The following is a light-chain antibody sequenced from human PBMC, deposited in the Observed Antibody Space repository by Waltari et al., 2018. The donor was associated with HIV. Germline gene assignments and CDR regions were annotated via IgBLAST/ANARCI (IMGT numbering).Light chain of an antibody. V-gene: IGLV2-14*01. Sequence: QSALTQPASVSGSPGQSITISCTGTSSDVGGYNYASWYQQHPGKPPKLMIYDVSNRPSGVSNRFSGSKSGNTASLTISGLQAEDEAEYYCSSYTSSSTLGVFGGGTKLTVL. J-gene: IGLJ3*02. CDR1: SSDVGGYNY. CDR3: SSYTSSSTLGV. CDR2: DVS.